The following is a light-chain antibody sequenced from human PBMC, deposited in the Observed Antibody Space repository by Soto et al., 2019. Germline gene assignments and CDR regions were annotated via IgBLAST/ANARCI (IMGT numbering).Light chain of an antibody. V-gene: IGKV3-15*01. J-gene: IGKJ1*01. CDR3: QQSYSTPTWT. CDR1: QSVSSD. CDR2: GAS. Sequence: EIVVTQSPSTLSVTPGERATLSCRASQSVSSDLAWYHQKPGQAPRLLIYGASTRATGIPARFSGSGSGTEFTLTINSLQSEDFATYYCQQSYSTPTWTFGQGTKVDIK.